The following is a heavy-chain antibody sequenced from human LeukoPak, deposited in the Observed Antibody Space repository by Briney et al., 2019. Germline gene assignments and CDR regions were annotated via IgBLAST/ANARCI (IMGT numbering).Heavy chain of an antibody. CDR3: ARIVWDAFDI. Sequence: GGSLRLSCAASGFTFSSYWMHWVRQAPGKGLVWVSRLNNDGSSTNYADSVKGRFTISRDNAKNTLYLQMNSLRAEDTAVYYCARIVWDAFDIWGQGTMVTVSS. V-gene: IGHV3-74*01. CDR1: GFTFSSYW. CDR2: LNNDGSST. D-gene: IGHD3-16*01. J-gene: IGHJ3*02.